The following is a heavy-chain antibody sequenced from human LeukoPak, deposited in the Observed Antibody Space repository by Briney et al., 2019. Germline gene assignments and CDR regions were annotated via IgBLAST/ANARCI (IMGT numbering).Heavy chain of an antibody. CDR2: INGGGVNT. CDR1: GFTFSSYA. D-gene: IGHD4-11*01. V-gene: IGHV3-23*01. J-gene: IGHJ4*02. CDR3: AKDLYSNYGPADY. Sequence: PGGSLRLSCAASGFTFSSYAMSWVRQAPVKGLEWVSTINGGGVNTHYADSVGGRFTISRDNSKNTLFLQMNSLRDEDTAVYYCAKDLYSNYGPADYWGQGNLVTVSS.